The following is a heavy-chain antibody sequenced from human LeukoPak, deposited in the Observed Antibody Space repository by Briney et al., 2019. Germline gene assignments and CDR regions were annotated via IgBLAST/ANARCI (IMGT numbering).Heavy chain of an antibody. CDR1: GFTVSSNY. D-gene: IGHD6-19*01. J-gene: IGHJ2*01. CDR2: IYSGGST. V-gene: IGHV3-53*01. Sequence: PGGSLRLSCAASGFTVSSNYMSWVRQAPGKGLEWASVIYSGGSTHYADSVKGRFTISRDNSKNTLYLQMNSLRAEDTAVYYCARVGIAVAGSYWYFDLWGRGTLVTVSS. CDR3: ARVGIAVAGSYWYFDL.